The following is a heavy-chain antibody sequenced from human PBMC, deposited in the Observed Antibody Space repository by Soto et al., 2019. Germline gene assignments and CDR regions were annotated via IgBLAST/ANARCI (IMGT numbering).Heavy chain of an antibody. J-gene: IGHJ4*02. CDR2: TYYRSKWYN. V-gene: IGHV6-1*01. CDR3: ARERDGINYTHY. Sequence: SQTLSLTCAISGDSVSNKSATWSWIRQSPSRGLEWLGRTYYRSKWYNDYAVSVKSRISINPDTSKNQVSLQLNSVTPEDTAVYYCARERDGINYTHYWGQGTLVPVFS. CDR1: GDSVSNKSAT. D-gene: IGHD3-3*01.